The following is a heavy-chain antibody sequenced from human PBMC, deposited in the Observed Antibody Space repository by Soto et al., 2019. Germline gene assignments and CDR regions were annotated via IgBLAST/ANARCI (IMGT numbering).Heavy chain of an antibody. D-gene: IGHD2-15*01. CDR3: ARRRCSGGSCYFDY. CDR2: IYYSGST. CDR1: GETICSYY. Sequence: SETLSLTCTVSGETICSYYWSWIRQPPGKGLEWIGYIYYSGSTNYNPSLKSRVTISVDTSKNQFSLKLSSVTAADTAVYYCARRRCSGGSCYFDYWGQGTLVTVSS. V-gene: IGHV4-59*08. J-gene: IGHJ4*02.